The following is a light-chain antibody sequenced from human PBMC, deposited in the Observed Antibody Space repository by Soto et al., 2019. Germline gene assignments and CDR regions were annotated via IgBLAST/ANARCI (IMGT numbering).Light chain of an antibody. CDR2: GAY. CDR3: QQYGRSPPYT. CDR1: HSVTSRY. J-gene: IGKJ2*01. V-gene: IGKV3-20*01. Sequence: EIVLTQSPGTLSLSPGERATLSCRASHSVTSRYLAWYQQKPGQAPRLLIYGAYSRATGIPDRFSGSGSGPDVTLTISRLEPEDFAVYSCQQYGRSPPYTFGQGTKLEIK.